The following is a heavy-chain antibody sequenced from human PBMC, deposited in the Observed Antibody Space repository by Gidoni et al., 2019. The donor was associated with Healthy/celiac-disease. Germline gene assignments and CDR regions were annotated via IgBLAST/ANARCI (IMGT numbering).Heavy chain of an antibody. CDR3: AREVSSGQFDY. D-gene: IGHD6-19*01. J-gene: IGHJ4*02. Sequence: KGLEWIGYIYYSGSTNYNSSLKSRVTISVDTSKNQFSLKLSSVTAADTAVYYCAREVSSGQFDYWGQGTLVTVSS. CDR2: IYYSGST. V-gene: IGHV4-59*01.